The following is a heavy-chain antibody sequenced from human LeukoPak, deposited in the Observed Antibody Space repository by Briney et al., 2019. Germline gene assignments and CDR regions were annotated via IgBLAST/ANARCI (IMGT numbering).Heavy chain of an antibody. J-gene: IGHJ6*03. V-gene: IGHV3-30*02. Sequence: GGSLRLSCAASGYTFSSYGMHWVRQAPGKGLEWVAFIRYDGSNKYYADSVKGRFTISRDNSKNIVDLQMNSLRAEDTAVYYCARGYCSGGSCYSYYYYNYMDVWGKGTTVTVSS. CDR3: ARGYCSGGSCYSYYYYNYMDV. CDR2: IRYDGSNK. CDR1: GYTFSSYG. D-gene: IGHD2-15*01.